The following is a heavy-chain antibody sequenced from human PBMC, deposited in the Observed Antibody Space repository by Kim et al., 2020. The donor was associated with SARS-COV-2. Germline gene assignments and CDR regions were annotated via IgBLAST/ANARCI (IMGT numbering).Heavy chain of an antibody. Sequence: SETLSLTCAVYGGSFSGYYWSWIRQPPGKGLEWIGEINHSGSTNYNPSLKSRVTISVDTSKNQFSLKLSSVTAADTAVYYCARARYCSGGSCYYYYYGMDVWGQGTTVTVSS. CDR3: ARARYCSGGSCYYYYYGMDV. CDR1: GGSFSGYY. J-gene: IGHJ6*02. CDR2: INHSGST. V-gene: IGHV4-34*01. D-gene: IGHD2-15*01.